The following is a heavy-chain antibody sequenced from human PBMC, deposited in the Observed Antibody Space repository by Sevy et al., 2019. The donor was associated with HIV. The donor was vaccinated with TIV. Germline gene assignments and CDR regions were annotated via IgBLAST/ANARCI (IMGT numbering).Heavy chain of an antibody. CDR1: GFTFSSYA. CDR2: ISGSGGST. Sequence: GGSLRLSCAASGFTFSSYAMSWVRQAPGKGLEWVSAISGSGGSTYYADSVKGRFTITRDNSKNTLYLQMNSLRAEDTAVYYCAIFRGGGATTYLDYWCQGTLVTVSS. J-gene: IGHJ4*02. V-gene: IGHV3-23*01. CDR3: AIFRGGGATTYLDY. D-gene: IGHD1-26*01.